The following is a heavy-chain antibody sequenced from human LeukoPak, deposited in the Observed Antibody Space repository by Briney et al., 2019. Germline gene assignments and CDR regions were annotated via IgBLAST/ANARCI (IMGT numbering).Heavy chain of an antibody. J-gene: IGHJ4*02. CDR2: ISYDGSNK. CDR3: ASNRLDSSGYYRDY. V-gene: IGHV3-30-3*01. CDR1: GFTFSSYA. Sequence: PGGSLRLSCAASGFTFSSYAMHWVRQAPGKGLEWVAVISYDGSNKYNADSVKGRFTISRDNSKNTLYLQMNSLRAEDTAVYYCASNRLDSSGYYRDYWGQGTLVTVSS. D-gene: IGHD3-22*01.